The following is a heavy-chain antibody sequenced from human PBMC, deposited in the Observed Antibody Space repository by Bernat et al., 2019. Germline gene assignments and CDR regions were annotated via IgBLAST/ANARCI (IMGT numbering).Heavy chain of an antibody. CDR2: ISGPADNT. CDR3: ARGRYQLEH. V-gene: IGHV3-23*04. J-gene: IGHJ4*02. Sequence: EVQLVESGGGLVKPGGSLRLSCAASGFTFSSYAMSWVRQAPGMGLEWVSVISGPADNTYYADSVKGRFTISRDNSKNTLYMQMNSLRAEDTAIYFCARGRYQLEHWGQGTLVAVSS. D-gene: IGHD1-1*01. CDR1: GFTFSSYA.